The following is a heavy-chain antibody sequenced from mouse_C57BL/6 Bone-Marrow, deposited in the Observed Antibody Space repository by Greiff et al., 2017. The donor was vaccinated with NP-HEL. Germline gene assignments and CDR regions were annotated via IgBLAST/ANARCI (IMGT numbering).Heavy chain of an antibody. D-gene: IGHD4-1*01. CDR2: ISDGGSYT. Sequence: EVMLVESGGGLVKPGGSLKLSCAASGFTFSSYAMSWVRQTPEKRLEWVATISDGGSYTYYPDNVKGRFTISRDNAKNNLYLQMSHLKSEDTAMYYCARDRWNWDERYYAMDYWGQGTSVTVSS. CDR1: GFTFSSYA. J-gene: IGHJ4*01. CDR3: ARDRWNWDERYYAMDY. V-gene: IGHV5-4*01.